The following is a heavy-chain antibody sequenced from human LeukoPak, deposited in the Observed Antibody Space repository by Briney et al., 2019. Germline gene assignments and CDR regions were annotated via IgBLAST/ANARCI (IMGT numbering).Heavy chain of an antibody. CDR2: ISYDGSNK. CDR1: GFTFSNAW. J-gene: IGHJ4*02. V-gene: IGHV3-30*18. D-gene: IGHD5-18*01. Sequence: GGSLRLSCAASGFTFSNAWMSWVRQAPGKGLEWVAVISYDGSNKYYADSVKGRFTISRDNSKNTLYLQMNSLRAEDTAVYYCAKDRLSGTASDHFDYWGQGTLVTVSS. CDR3: AKDRLSGTASDHFDY.